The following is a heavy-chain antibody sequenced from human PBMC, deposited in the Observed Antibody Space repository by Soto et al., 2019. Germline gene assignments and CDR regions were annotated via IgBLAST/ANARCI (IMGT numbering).Heavy chain of an antibody. CDR3: ARDSTTMIVVVITTLDFDY. D-gene: IGHD3-22*01. CDR2: ISYDGSNK. J-gene: IGHJ4*02. V-gene: IGHV3-30-3*01. Sequence: QVQLVESGGGVVQPGRSLRLSCAASGFTFSSYAMHWVRQAPGKGLEWVAVISYDGSNKYYADSVKGRFTISRDNSKNTLYLQMNSLRVEDTAVYYCARDSTTMIVVVITTLDFDYWGQGTLVTVSS. CDR1: GFTFSSYA.